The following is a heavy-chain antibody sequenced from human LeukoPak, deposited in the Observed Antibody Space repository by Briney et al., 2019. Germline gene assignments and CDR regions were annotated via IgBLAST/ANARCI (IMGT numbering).Heavy chain of an antibody. CDR1: GGSISSGGYY. CDR3: ARARYGLGEGVAAAGSFFDY. CDR2: IYYSGST. Sequence: PSETLSLTCTVSGGSISSGGYYWSWIRQHPGKGLEWIGYIYYSGSTYYNPSLKSRVTISVDTSKNQFSLKLSSVTAADTAVYYCARARYGLGEGVAAAGSFFDYWGQGTLVTVSS. J-gene: IGHJ4*02. D-gene: IGHD6-13*01. V-gene: IGHV4-30-4*01.